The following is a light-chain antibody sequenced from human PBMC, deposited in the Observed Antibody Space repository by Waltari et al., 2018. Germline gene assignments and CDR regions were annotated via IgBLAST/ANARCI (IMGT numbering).Light chain of an antibody. CDR3: QHYDTYPWT. CDR1: QSIGRW. V-gene: IGKV1-5*03. CDR2: PAS. J-gene: IGKJ1*01. Sequence: DIQMTQSPSTLSATVGDRVTITCRASQSIGRWLAWYQQKPGKAPNLLISPASTSESGVPSRFSGSGSGTEFTLTIINLQPDDFATYYCQHYDTYPWTFGLGTKVDIK.